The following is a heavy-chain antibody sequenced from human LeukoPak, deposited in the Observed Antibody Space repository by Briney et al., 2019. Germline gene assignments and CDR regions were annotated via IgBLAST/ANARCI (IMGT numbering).Heavy chain of an antibody. CDR3: ARGRQLIN. CDR1: GGSFSGYY. V-gene: IGHV4-34*01. D-gene: IGHD6-13*01. CDR2: INHSGAT. J-gene: IGHJ4*02. Sequence: SETLSLTCAVYGGSFSGYYWTWIRQPPGKRLEWIGEINHSGATNYNPSLRSRVTISVDTPKNQFSLKLTSLTAADTAVYYCARGRQLINWGQGTLVTVSS.